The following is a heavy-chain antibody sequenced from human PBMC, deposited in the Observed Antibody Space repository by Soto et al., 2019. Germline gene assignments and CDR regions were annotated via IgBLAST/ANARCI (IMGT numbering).Heavy chain of an antibody. CDR3: AASGKTTVTTEFDY. CDR1: GGSISSYY. CDR2: IYYSGST. Sequence: SETLSLTCTVSGGSISSYYWSWIRQPPGKGLEWIGYIYYSGSTNYNPSLKSRVTISVDTSKTQFSLKLSSVTAADTAVYYCAASGKTTVTTEFDYWGQGTLVTVSS. J-gene: IGHJ4*02. V-gene: IGHV4-59*08. D-gene: IGHD4-17*01.